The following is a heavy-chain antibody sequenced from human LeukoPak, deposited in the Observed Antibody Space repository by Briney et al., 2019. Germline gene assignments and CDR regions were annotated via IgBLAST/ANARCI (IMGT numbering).Heavy chain of an antibody. CDR2: IYPGDSQT. D-gene: IGHD2-2*01. Sequence: GESLKISCQGSGYIFSSYWIGWVRQMPGKGLEWMGIIYPGDSQTRYSPSFQGQVTISADKSISTAYVQWSSLKASDTAMYYCARGSYCSSTSCQHFDYWGQGTLVTVSS. J-gene: IGHJ4*02. CDR3: ARGSYCSSTSCQHFDY. CDR1: GYIFSSYW. V-gene: IGHV5-51*01.